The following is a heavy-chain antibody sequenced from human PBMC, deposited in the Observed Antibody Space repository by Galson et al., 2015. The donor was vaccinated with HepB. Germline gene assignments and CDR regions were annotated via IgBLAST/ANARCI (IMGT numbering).Heavy chain of an antibody. V-gene: IGHV1-2*02. CDR3: ARDRGRMGGDFPDYFDY. Sequence: SVKVSCKASGYTFTGYYMHWVRQAPGQGLEWMGWINPNSGGTNYAQKFQGRVTMTRDTSISTAYMELSRLRSDDTAVYYCARDRGRMGGDFPDYFDYWGQGTLVTVSS. CDR1: GYTFTGYY. D-gene: IGHD4-17*01. J-gene: IGHJ4*02. CDR2: INPNSGGT.